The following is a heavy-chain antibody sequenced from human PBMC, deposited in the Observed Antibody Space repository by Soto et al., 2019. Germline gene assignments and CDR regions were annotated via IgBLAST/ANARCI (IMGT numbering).Heavy chain of an antibody. D-gene: IGHD3-9*01. V-gene: IGHV4-39*01. CDR2: IYYSGST. Sequence: SETLSLTCTVSGGSISSSSYYWGWIRQPPGKGLEWIGSIYYSGSTYYNPSLKSRVTISVDTSKNQFSLKLSSVTAADTAVYYCATPYYDILTGPYYYYGMDVWGQGTTVTVSS. CDR1: GGSISSSSYY. J-gene: IGHJ6*02. CDR3: ATPYYDILTGPYYYYGMDV.